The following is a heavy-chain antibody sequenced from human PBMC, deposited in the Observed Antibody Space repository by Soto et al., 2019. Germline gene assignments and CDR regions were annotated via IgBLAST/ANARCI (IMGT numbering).Heavy chain of an antibody. V-gene: IGHV4-39*01. Sequence: SETLSLTCTVSGGSISSSSYYWGWIRQPPGKGLEWIGSIYYSGSTYYNPSLKSRVTISVDTSKNQFSLKLSSVTAADTAGYYCARQIFFRGDTAMVKVYYYYYYGMDVWGQGTTVTVSS. CDR3: ARQIFFRGDTAMVKVYYYYYYGMDV. CDR2: IYYSGST. D-gene: IGHD5-18*01. CDR1: GGSISSSSYY. J-gene: IGHJ6*02.